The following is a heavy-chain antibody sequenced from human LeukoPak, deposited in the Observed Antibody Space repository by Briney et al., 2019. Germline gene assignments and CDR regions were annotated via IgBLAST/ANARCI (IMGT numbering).Heavy chain of an antibody. V-gene: IGHV4-34*01. CDR3: ASGGRIGYCGGGTCRYFDL. D-gene: IGHD2-21*01. CDR1: GGSFSDYY. J-gene: IGHJ2*01. Sequence: SETLSLTCTVYGGSFSDYYWNWIRQPPGKGLEWIGEINHSGSTNYNPSLKSRVTISVDTSKNQFSLKLSSVTAADTAMYYCASGGRIGYCGGGTCRYFDLWGRGTLVTVSS. CDR2: INHSGST.